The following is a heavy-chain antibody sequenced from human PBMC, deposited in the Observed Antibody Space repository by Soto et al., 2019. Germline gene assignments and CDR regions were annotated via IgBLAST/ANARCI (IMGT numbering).Heavy chain of an antibody. CDR3: AKSLFSSFNCRPSWFDP. Sequence: PGGSLRLSCAASGLSFSDYAMTWVRQAPGKGLEWVSAISNSGGSTYYADSVKGRFTISRDNSESTLYLQMNSLRVEDTAVYYCAKSLFSSFNCRPSWFDPWGQGTRVTVAS. J-gene: IGHJ5*02. CDR2: ISNSGGST. CDR1: GLSFSDYA. D-gene: IGHD2-2*01. V-gene: IGHV3-23*01.